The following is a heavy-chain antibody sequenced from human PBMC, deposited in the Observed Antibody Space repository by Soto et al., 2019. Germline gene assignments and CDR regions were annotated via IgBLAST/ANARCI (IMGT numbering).Heavy chain of an antibody. V-gene: IGHV3-30-3*01. Sequence: QVQLVEAGGGVVQSGRSLRLSCAASGFTFSTYAVHWVRQAPGKGLEWVSVISNDESKKYYADSVKGRFTISRDNSNNTVYLQMNSLRAEDTAVYYCARSIAVAGLDYWGPGTLVTVSS. D-gene: IGHD6-19*01. CDR1: GFTFSTYA. CDR3: ARSIAVAGLDY. CDR2: ISNDESKK. J-gene: IGHJ4*02.